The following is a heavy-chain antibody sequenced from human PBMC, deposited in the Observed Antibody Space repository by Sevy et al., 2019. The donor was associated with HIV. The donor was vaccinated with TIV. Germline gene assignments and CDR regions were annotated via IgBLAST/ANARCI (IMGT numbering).Heavy chain of an antibody. Sequence: GGSLRLSCAASGFASGFTFSSFAMSWVRQLPGKGLEWVSTINGRGGSTYYADSVKGRFTLSRDNSNNVLFLQMDSLTPEDTALCYCARPTPRIAPSSAAFFDSWGHGTLVTVSS. V-gene: IGHV3-23*01. J-gene: IGHJ4*01. CDR3: ARPTPRIAPSSAAFFDS. CDR1: GFTFSSFA. CDR2: INGRGGST. D-gene: IGHD6-6*01.